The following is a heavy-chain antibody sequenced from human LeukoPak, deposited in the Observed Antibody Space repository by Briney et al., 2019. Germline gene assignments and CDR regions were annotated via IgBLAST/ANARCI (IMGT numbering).Heavy chain of an antibody. D-gene: IGHD3-22*01. V-gene: IGHV3-23*01. CDR1: GFTFSSYA. CDR3: AKDEKSSGYYFDAFDI. J-gene: IGHJ3*02. Sequence: GGSLRLCCAASGFTFSSYAMSWVRQAPGKGLEWVSAIGGSGGSTYYADSVKGRFTISRDNSKNTLYLQMNSLRAEDTAVYYCAKDEKSSGYYFDAFDIWGQGTMVTVSS. CDR2: IGGSGGST.